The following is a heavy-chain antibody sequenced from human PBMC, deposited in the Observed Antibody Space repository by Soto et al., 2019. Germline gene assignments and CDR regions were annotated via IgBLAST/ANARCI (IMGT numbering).Heavy chain of an antibody. V-gene: IGHV3-30*18. CDR1: GFTFRFYD. J-gene: IGHJ4*02. CDR3: AKDAYTPIRTTAHDSGGLDH. D-gene: IGHD4-4*01. CDR2: ISRDGNNK. Sequence: QVQLVESGGGVVQPGRSLRLSCATSGFTFRFYDMHWVRQAPGKGLEWVAIISRDGNNKDYGDSVKGRFTISRDNSKNTLYLQMNSLRGEDTAVYYCAKDAYTPIRTTAHDSGGLDHWGRGTLVTGSS.